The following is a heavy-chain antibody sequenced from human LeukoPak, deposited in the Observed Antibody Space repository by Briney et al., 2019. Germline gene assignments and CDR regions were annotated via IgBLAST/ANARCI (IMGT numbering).Heavy chain of an antibody. D-gene: IGHD6-13*01. V-gene: IGHV4-59*12. Sequence: PSETLSLTCTVSGGSISSYYWSWIRQPPGKGLEWIGYIYYSGSTNYNPSLKSRVTISVDTSKNQFSLKLSSVTAADTAVYYCARENDSSSWYVDAFDIWGQGTMVTVSS. CDR1: GGSISSYY. J-gene: IGHJ3*02. CDR2: IYYSGST. CDR3: ARENDSSSWYVDAFDI.